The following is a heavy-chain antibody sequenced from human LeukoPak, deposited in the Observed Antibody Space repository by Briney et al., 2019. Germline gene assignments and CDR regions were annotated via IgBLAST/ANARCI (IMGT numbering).Heavy chain of an antibody. CDR3: ARIVVADFDY. CDR2: IYSSGST. D-gene: IGHD3-22*01. Sequence: PSQTLSLTCTVSGGSISSSSYYWGWIRQPPGKGLEWIGGIYSSGSTYYNPSLKSRVTISVDTSKNQFSLKLSSVTAADTAVYYCARIVVADFDYWGQGTLVTVSS. V-gene: IGHV4-39*01. J-gene: IGHJ4*02. CDR1: GGSISSSSYY.